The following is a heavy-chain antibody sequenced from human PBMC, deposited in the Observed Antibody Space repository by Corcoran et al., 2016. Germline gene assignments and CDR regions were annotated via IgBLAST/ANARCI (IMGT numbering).Heavy chain of an antibody. J-gene: IGHJ4*01. Sequence: QVQLQQWGAGLLKPSETLSLTCAVYGGSFSDYYWNWIRQPPGKGLEWIGEINHSGSTNYNPSLKSRVTISVDTSKNQFSLRLSSVTAADTAVYYCAREPTQVRYTNSWPTPQYYFDYWGHGTLVTVSS. CDR1: GGSFSDYY. CDR2: INHSGST. V-gene: IGHV4-34*01. D-gene: IGHD6-13*01. CDR3: AREPTQVRYTNSWPTPQYYFDY.